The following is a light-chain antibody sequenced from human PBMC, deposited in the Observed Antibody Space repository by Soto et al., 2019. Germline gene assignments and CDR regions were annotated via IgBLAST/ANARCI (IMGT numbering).Light chain of an antibody. Sequence: DIVMTQSPDSLAVSLGERATINCKSSQSVLVRSNNKNYLAWYQQKPGQPPKLLIYWASTRQSGVPERFSGSGSGTDSTLTITSLQAEDVAVYYCQQYYSTLYTFGQGTNLEIK. J-gene: IGKJ2*01. V-gene: IGKV4-1*01. CDR3: QQYYSTLYT. CDR1: QSVLVRSNNKNY. CDR2: WAS.